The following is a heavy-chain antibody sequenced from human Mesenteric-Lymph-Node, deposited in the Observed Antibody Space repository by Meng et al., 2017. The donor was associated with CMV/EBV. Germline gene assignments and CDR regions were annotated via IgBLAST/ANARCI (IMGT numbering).Heavy chain of an antibody. CDR3: ARDARSIMFTWFDS. Sequence: VSGFIVSDNYMSWVRQAPGKGLEWVSVIYTGGTTHYAGSVKGRFTISRDNSKNTLYLQMNSLRVEDTAVYYCARDARSIMFTWFDSWGQGTLVTVSS. CDR1: GFIVSDNY. V-gene: IGHV3-66*02. CDR2: IYTGGTT. J-gene: IGHJ5*01. D-gene: IGHD3-16*01.